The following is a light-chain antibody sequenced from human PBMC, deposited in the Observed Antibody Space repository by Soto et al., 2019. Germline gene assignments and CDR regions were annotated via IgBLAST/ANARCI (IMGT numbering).Light chain of an antibody. V-gene: IGKV3-15*01. Sequence: IVMTQSPDTLSVSPGEGVTLSCRVSQRFXSNFAWYQQRPGQAPRVLMXYDSTRADGILARFTGSGSGKEFTLTLSSLQSEDVAVYYCRQYHIWPTWTSGQGTKVDIK. CDR1: QRFXSN. J-gene: IGKJ1*01. CDR3: RQYHIWPTWT. CDR2: YDS.